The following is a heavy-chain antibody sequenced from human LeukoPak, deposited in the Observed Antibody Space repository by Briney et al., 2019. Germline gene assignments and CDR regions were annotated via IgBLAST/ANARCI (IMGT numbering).Heavy chain of an antibody. CDR2: ILSDGRKE. CDR3: ARTALKGGLDTFGI. J-gene: IGHJ3*02. V-gene: IGHV3-30*04. Sequence: PGRSLRLSCAASGFTFTTYAMHWVRQAPGKGLEWVAVILSDGRKEYYADSVKGRFTISRDNSKNTVYLQMSSLRAEDTAVYYCARTALKGGLDTFGIWGQGTTVTGSS. CDR1: GFTFTTYA. D-gene: IGHD5-18*01.